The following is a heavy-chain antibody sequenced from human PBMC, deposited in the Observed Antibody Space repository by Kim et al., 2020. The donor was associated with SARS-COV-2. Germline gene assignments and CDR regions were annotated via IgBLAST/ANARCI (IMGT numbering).Heavy chain of an antibody. CDR3: SARFSNTSGCGSHYCVF. V-gene: IGHV4-34*01. D-gene: IGHD3-10*01. CDR2: INHSGRN. J-gene: IGHJ2*01. CDR1: GGSFSGYY. Sequence: SETLSLTCAVYGGSFSGYYWSWIRQPPGKGLEWIGEINHSGRNNYNPSLKSRLTISVDTSKNHFSLKLTSVTAADTAAFYFSARFSNTSGCGSHYCVFWG.